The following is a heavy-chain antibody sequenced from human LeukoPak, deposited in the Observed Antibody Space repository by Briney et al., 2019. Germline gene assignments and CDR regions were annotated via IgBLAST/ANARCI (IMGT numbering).Heavy chain of an antibody. Sequence: PGGSLRLTCAASGFTFSNYWMSWVRQAPGKGLEWIGEINHSGRTNYNPSLKSRVIISVDTSKNQFSLRLNSVTAADTAVYYCARPLGYCSDSRCPQSWFDPWGQGTLVTVSS. D-gene: IGHD2-15*01. J-gene: IGHJ5*02. V-gene: IGHV4-34*01. CDR2: INHSGRT. CDR1: GFTFSNYW. CDR3: ARPLGYCSDSRCPQSWFDP.